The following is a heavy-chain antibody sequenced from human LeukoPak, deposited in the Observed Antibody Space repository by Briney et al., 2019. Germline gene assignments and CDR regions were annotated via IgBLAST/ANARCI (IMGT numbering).Heavy chain of an antibody. V-gene: IGHV3-48*01. J-gene: IGHJ4*02. CDR2: ISSSGSTI. CDR3: ARRAPSHDFDD. Sequence: GGSLRLSCAASGFTFSSYNMNWVRQAPGKGLEWVSYISSSGSTIYYADSVKGRFTISRDNAKNSLYLQLNSLRPEDTAVYYCARRAPSHDFDDWGQGTLVTVSS. CDR1: GFTFSSYN.